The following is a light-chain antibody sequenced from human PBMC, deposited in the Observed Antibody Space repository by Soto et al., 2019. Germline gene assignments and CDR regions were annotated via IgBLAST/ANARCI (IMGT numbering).Light chain of an antibody. CDR2: DAS. J-gene: IGKJ4*01. CDR1: QSISSW. CDR3: QQYNSYV. V-gene: IGKV1-5*01. Sequence: DIQMTQSPSTLSASVGDRVTITCRASQSISSWLAWYQQKPGKAPKLLIYDASSLESGVPSRFSGSGSGTEFTLTIISLQPDDFATYYCQQYNSYVFGGGTKVEIK.